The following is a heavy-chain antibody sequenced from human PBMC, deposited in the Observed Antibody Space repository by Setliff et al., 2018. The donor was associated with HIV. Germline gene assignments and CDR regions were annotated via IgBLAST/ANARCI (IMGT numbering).Heavy chain of an antibody. Sequence: PSETLSLTCSVAGGSISNFYWSWIRQPPGKGLEWVGHIYSTGDTNYNPSLKSRVTLSAYTSKNQLSLSLTSVTAADTAVYYCARVRITMIMMVDYFDQWGQGTLVTVSS. CDR1: GGSISNFY. CDR2: IYSTGDT. CDR3: ARVRITMIMMVDYFDQ. V-gene: IGHV4-4*07. D-gene: IGHD3-22*01. J-gene: IGHJ4*02.